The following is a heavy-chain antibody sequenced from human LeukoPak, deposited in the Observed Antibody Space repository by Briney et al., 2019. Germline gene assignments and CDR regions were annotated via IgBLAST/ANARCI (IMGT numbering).Heavy chain of an antibody. CDR1: GYTFTSHY. J-gene: IGHJ5*02. CDR2: INPTGSTT. V-gene: IGHV1-46*04. CDR3: ARDNSVGDIAWWFDP. Sequence: ASVKVSCKASGYTFTSHYMHWVRQAPGQGLEWMGVINPTGSTTTYAKKLQGRVIMTRDTSTNTDYMELSNLRSEDTAVYYCARDNSVGDIAWWFDPWGQGTLVTVSS. D-gene: IGHD3-10*01.